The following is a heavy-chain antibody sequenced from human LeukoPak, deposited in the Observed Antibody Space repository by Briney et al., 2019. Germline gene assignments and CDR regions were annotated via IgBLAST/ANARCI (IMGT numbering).Heavy chain of an antibody. CDR1: GGTFSSYA. Sequence: GASVKVSCKASGGTFSSYAISWVRQAPGQGLEWMGGIIPIFGTANYAQKFQGRATITADESTSTAYMELSSLRSEDTAVYYCARSLAYCGGDCYFDYRGQGTLVTVSS. J-gene: IGHJ4*02. CDR2: IIPIFGTA. D-gene: IGHD2-21*02. V-gene: IGHV1-69*01. CDR3: ARSLAYCGGDCYFDY.